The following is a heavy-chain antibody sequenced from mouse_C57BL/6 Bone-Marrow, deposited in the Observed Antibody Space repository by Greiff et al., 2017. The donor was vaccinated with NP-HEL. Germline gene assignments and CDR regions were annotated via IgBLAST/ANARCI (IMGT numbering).Heavy chain of an antibody. CDR2: INPYNGGT. V-gene: IGHV1-19*01. CDR3: APYDYDKHFDY. D-gene: IGHD2-4*01. J-gene: IGHJ2*01. CDR1: GYTFTDYY. Sequence: VQLQQSGPVLVKPGASVKMSCKASGYTFTDYYMNWVKQSHGKSLEWIGVINPYNGGTSYNQKFKGKATLTVDKSSSTAYMALNSLTSEDSAVYYCAPYDYDKHFDYWGQGTTLTVSS.